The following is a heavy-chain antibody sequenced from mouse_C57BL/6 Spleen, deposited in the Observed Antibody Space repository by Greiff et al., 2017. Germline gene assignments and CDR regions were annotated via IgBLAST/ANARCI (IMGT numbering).Heavy chain of an antibody. V-gene: IGHV1-18*01. CDR1: GYTFTDYN. CDR2: INPNNGGT. J-gene: IGHJ2*01. CDR3: ARPDYYGSSYGY. D-gene: IGHD1-1*01. Sequence: EVQLQESGPELVKPGASVKIPCKASGYTFTDYNMDWVKQSHGKSLEWIGDINPNNGGTIYNQKFKGKATLTVDKSSSTAYMELRSLTSEDTAVYYCARPDYYGSSYGYWGQGTTLTVSS.